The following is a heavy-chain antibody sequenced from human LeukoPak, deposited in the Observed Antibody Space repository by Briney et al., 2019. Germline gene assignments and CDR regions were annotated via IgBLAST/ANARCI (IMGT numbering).Heavy chain of an antibody. J-gene: IGHJ5*02. D-gene: IGHD6-6*01. CDR2: ISYDGSNK. V-gene: IGHV3-30*18. Sequence: GRSLRLSCAASGFTSSSYGMHWVRQAPGKGLEWVAVISYDGSNKYYADSVKGRFTISRDNSKNTLYLQMNSLRAEDTAVYYCAKEGIDSGSNWFDPWGQGTLVTVSS. CDR1: GFTSSSYG. CDR3: AKEGIDSGSNWFDP.